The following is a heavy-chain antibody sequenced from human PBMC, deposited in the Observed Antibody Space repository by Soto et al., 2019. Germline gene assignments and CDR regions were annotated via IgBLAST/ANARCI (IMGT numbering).Heavy chain of an antibody. Sequence: SETLSLTCAVSGVSFSAYYWTWIRQPPGKGLEWIGEINSSGSTNYNPSLKSRISISVDTSKNQFSLSLNSVTAADTAVYYCARISGTYYGAFDIWGPGTMVTVSS. CDR1: GVSFSAYY. D-gene: IGHD1-26*01. J-gene: IGHJ3*02. CDR2: INSSGST. V-gene: IGHV4-34*01. CDR3: ARISGTYYGAFDI.